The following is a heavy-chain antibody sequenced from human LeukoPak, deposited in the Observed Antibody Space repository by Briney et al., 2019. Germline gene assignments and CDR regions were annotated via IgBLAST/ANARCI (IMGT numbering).Heavy chain of an antibody. CDR2: INHSGST. V-gene: IGHV4-39*07. CDR1: GDSISSSSYY. D-gene: IGHD1-26*01. Sequence: SETLSLTCTVSGDSISSSSYYWGWIRQPPGKGLEWIGEINHSGSTNYNPSLKSRVTISVDTSKNQFSLKLSSVTAADTAVYYCARGEVGAETYFDYWGQGTLVTVSS. J-gene: IGHJ4*02. CDR3: ARGEVGAETYFDY.